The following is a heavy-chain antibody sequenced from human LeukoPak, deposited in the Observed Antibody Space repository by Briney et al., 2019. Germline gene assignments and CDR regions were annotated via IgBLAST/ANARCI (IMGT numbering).Heavy chain of an antibody. CDR3: ARLKAVAGPGDAFDI. V-gene: IGHV6-1*01. CDR2: TYYRSTWYN. J-gene: IGHJ3*02. Sequence: SQTLSLTCAISGDSVSINSVTWNWIRQSPSRGLEWLGRTYYRSTWYNDYAVSVRGRITVNPDTSKNQFSLQLNSVTPEDTAVYYCARLKAVAGPGDAFDIWGQGTMVTVSS. CDR1: GDSVSINSVT. D-gene: IGHD6-19*01.